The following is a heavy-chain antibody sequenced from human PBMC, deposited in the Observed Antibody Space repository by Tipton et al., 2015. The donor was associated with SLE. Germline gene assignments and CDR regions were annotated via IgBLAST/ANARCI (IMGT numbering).Heavy chain of an antibody. J-gene: IGHJ3*02. CDR2: VHHSVST. CDR1: GGSISSYY. V-gene: IGHV4-59*01. Sequence: TLSLTCTVSGGSISSYYWSWIRQPPGKGLEWIGHVHHSVSTNYNPSLRSRITMSVDTSQNQLSLRLSSVTAADTAVYYCARVHWKGDAFDIWGQGTMVTVSS. D-gene: IGHD1-1*01. CDR3: ARVHWKGDAFDI.